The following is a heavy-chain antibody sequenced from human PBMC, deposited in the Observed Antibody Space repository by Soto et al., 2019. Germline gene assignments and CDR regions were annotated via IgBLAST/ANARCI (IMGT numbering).Heavy chain of an antibody. CDR3: AKHQLPH. CDR2: ISGSGDDT. J-gene: IGHJ4*02. V-gene: IGHV3-23*01. Sequence: HPGGSLRLSCAASGFTFSSYAMSWVRQAPGEGLEWVSTISGSGDDTYYADSVKGRFTISRDTSKNTLYLQMNSLRAEDTAVYYCAKHQLPHCGQGTLVTVYS. CDR1: GFTFSSYA. D-gene: IGHD2-2*01.